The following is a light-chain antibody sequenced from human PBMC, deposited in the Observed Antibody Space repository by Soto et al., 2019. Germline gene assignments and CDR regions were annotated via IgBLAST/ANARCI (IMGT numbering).Light chain of an antibody. Sequence: IVLTQSPGTLSLSPGQRATLSCRASQSVSSTYLAWYQQKPGQAPRLLIYGASSRATGIPDRFSGSGSGTDFTLTISRLEPEDFAVYYCQQYGRSPPNTFGGGTKVDI. CDR3: QQYGRSPPNT. J-gene: IGKJ4*01. CDR2: GAS. CDR1: QSVSSTY. V-gene: IGKV3-20*01.